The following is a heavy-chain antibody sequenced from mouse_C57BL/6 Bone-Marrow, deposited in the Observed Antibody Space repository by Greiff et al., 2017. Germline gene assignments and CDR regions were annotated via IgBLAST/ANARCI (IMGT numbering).Heavy chain of an antibody. D-gene: IGHD2-3*01. CDR3: ASLDDGYYPLAY. CDR2: IYPRSGNT. V-gene: IGHV1-81*01. J-gene: IGHJ3*01. Sequence: QVQLQQSGAELARPGASVKLSCKASGYTFTSYGISWVKQRTGQGLEWIGEIYPRSGNTYYNAKFKGKATLTADKSSSTAYMERRSLTSEDSAVYFCASLDDGYYPLAYWGQGTLVTVSA. CDR1: GYTFTSYG.